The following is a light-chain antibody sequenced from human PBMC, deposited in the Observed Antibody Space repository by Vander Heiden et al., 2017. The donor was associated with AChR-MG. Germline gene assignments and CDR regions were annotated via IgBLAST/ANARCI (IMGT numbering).Light chain of an antibody. CDR3: KTWDPNRAHVV. Sequence: SYELTQPPSVSVSPGPTASLSCPGILLGDKGTYEYRQRPGQSPEQLIYQNTRRPSGSPERFSGSNSGDTGTRTIRGTQASDEADYWCKTWDPNRAHVVFAGGTKLTVL. CDR1: LLGDKG. J-gene: IGLJ2*01. V-gene: IGLV3-1*01. CDR2: QNT.